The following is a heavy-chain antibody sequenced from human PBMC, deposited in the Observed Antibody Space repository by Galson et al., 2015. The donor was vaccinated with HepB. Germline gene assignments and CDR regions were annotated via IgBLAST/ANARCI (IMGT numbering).Heavy chain of an antibody. V-gene: IGHV1-3*01. J-gene: IGHJ4*02. CDR3: ARGRQVITFGGVIALLLDY. D-gene: IGHD3-16*02. CDR2: INAGNGNT. Sequence: SVKVSCKASGYTFTSYAMHWVRQAPGQRLEWMGWINAGNGNTKYSQKFQGRVTITRDTSASTAYMELSSLRSEDTAVYYCARGRQVITFGGVIALLLDYWGQGTLVTVSS. CDR1: GYTFTSYA.